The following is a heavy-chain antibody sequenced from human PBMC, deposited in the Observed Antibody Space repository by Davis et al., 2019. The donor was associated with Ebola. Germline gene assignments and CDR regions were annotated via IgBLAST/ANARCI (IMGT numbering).Heavy chain of an antibody. CDR1: GYTFTGYY. Sequence: AASVKVSCKASGYTFTGYYMHWVRQAPGQGLEWMGRINPNSGGTNYAQKFQGRVTMTRDTSISTAYMELSRLRSDDTAVYYCARDLKGSYDSVNWFDPWGQGTLVTVSS. V-gene: IGHV1-2*06. J-gene: IGHJ5*02. CDR2: INPNSGGT. CDR3: ARDLKGSYDSVNWFDP. D-gene: IGHD3-10*01.